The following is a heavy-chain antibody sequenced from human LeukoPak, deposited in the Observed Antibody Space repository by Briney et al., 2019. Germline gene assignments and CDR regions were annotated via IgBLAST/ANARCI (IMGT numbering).Heavy chain of an antibody. J-gene: IGHJ4*02. CDR2: VIPIFGTA. CDR3: ARGEGYYYDSSPRYYFDY. D-gene: IGHD3-22*01. Sequence: GASVKVSCKASGGTFSSYAISWVRQAPGQGLEWMGGVIPIFGTANYAQKLQGRVTMTTDTSTSTAYMELRSLRSDDTAVYYCARGEGYYYDSSPRYYFDYWGQGTLVTVSS. V-gene: IGHV1-69*05. CDR1: GGTFSSYA.